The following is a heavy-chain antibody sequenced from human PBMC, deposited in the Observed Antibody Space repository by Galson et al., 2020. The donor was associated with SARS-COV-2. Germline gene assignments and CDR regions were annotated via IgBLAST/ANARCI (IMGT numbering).Heavy chain of an antibody. CDR3: TRVNDGSGSYSSP. CDR2: IHYGGSI. J-gene: IGHJ5*01. CDR1: SGSISSSSYY. V-gene: IGHV4-39*07. Sequence: SETLFLTCTVSSGSISSSSYYWGWIRQPPGKGLEWIANIHYGGSIYYNPSLKSRVTISIHTSNNQFSLKLTSVTAADTAIYYCTRVNDGSGSYSSPWGQGTLVTVSS. D-gene: IGHD3-10*01.